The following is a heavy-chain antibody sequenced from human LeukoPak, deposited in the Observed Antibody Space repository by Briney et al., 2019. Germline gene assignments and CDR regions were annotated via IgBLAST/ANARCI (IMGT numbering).Heavy chain of an antibody. Sequence: PGGSLRLSCAASGFTFSSYEMNWDRQAPGKGLVWVSRINSDGSSTSYADSVKGRFTISRDNAKNTLYLQMNSLRAEDTAVYYCARGSSRSPDAFDIWGQGTMVTVSS. CDR1: GFTFSSYE. V-gene: IGHV3-74*01. CDR3: ARGSSRSPDAFDI. J-gene: IGHJ3*02. D-gene: IGHD3-16*01. CDR2: INSDGSST.